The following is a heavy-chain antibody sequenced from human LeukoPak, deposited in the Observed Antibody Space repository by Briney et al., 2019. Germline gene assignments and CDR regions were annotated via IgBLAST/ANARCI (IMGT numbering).Heavy chain of an antibody. CDR1: GGSISGYY. CDR2: IYYSGST. V-gene: IGHV4-59*08. D-gene: IGHD3-22*01. CDR3: AKVSDRDSSGYYWGFEY. Sequence: SETLSLTCTVSGGSISGYYWSWIRQPPGKGLECIGYIYYSGSTNYNPSLKSRVTISVDTSRDQFSLKLTSVTAADTAVYYCAKVSDRDSSGYYWGFEYWGQGTLVTVSS. J-gene: IGHJ4*02.